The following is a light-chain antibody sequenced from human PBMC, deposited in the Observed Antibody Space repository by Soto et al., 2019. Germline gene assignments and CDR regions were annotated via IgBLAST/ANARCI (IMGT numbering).Light chain of an antibody. Sequence: EIVMTQSPATLSVSPGERATLSCRASQSVSSNLAWYQQKTGQAARLLIYDASNRATGIPARFSGSGSGTDFTLTISSLEPADFAVYYCQQRSNWPLITFGQGTRLEI. CDR3: QQRSNWPLIT. V-gene: IGKV3-11*01. CDR2: DAS. CDR1: QSVSSN. J-gene: IGKJ5*01.